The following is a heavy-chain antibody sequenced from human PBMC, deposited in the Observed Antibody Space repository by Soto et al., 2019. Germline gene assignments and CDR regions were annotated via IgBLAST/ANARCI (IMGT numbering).Heavy chain of an antibody. CDR2: IYHSGST. D-gene: IGHD7-27*01. CDR3: VRSPNWGLDLRYFDY. CDR1: GGSFSSSNW. Sequence: PSETLSLTCTVSGGSFSSSNWWSWVRQPPGKGLEWIGEIYHSGSTNYNPSLKSRVTISVDKSKNQFSLKLSSVTAADTAVYYCVRSPNWGLDLRYFDYWGQGTLVTVSS. J-gene: IGHJ4*02. V-gene: IGHV4-4*02.